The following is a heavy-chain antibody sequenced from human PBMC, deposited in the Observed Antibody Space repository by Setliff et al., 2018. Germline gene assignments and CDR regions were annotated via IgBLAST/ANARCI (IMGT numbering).Heavy chain of an antibody. CDR3: CSGSYLFVY. Sequence: GSLRLSCAASRFTFSNYAMSWVRQAPGKGLEWVSAISASGRTTYSADSVKGRFTISRDNSKNTLSLQMNSLRAEDTAVYYCCSGSYLFVYWGQGSLVTVSS. D-gene: IGHD1-26*01. V-gene: IGHV3-23*01. J-gene: IGHJ4*02. CDR2: ISASGRTT. CDR1: RFTFSNYA.